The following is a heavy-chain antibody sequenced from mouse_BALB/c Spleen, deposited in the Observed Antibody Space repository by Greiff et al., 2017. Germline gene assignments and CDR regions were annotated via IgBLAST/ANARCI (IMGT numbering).Heavy chain of an antibody. CDR1: GFTFSSYT. Sequence: EVKVVESGGGLVQPGGSRKLSCAASGFTFSSYTMCWVRQTPEKRLEWVATISSGGSYTYYPDSVKGRFTISRDNAKNTLYLQMSSLKSEDTAMYYCTRGPQLGMDYWGQGTSVTVSS. D-gene: IGHD4-1*02. CDR2: ISSGGSYT. CDR3: TRGPQLGMDY. J-gene: IGHJ4*01. V-gene: IGHV5-6-4*01.